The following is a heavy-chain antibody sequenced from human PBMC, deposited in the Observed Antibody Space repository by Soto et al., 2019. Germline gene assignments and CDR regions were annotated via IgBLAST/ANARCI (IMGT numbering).Heavy chain of an antibody. CDR3: ARGYRRYSYPFDY. D-gene: IGHD5-18*01. CDR2: IYYSGST. CDR1: GGSISSYY. V-gene: IGHV4-59*01. J-gene: IGHJ4*02. Sequence: SETLSLTCTVSGGSISSYYWSWIRQPPGKGLEWIGYIYYSGSTNYNPSLKSRVTISVDTSKNQFSLKLSSVTAADTAVYYCARGYRRYSYPFDYWGQGTLVTVSS.